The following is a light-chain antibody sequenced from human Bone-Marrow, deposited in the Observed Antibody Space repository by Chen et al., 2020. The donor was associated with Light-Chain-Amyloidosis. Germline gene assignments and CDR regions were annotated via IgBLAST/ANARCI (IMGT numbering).Light chain of an antibody. CDR3: QSADSSGTYEVI. CDR2: RDT. V-gene: IGLV3-25*03. J-gene: IGLJ2*01. Sequence: SYELTQPPSVSVSPGQTARFTCSGDDCPTKSPYWYQQKPGQAPVLVIHRDTERPSGISERFSGSSSGTTAPLTISGVQAENEADYHCQSADSSGTYEVIFGGGTKLTVL. CDR1: DCPTKS.